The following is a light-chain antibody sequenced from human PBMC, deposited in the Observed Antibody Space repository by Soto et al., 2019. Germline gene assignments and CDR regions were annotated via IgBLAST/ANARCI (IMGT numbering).Light chain of an antibody. V-gene: IGKV3-11*01. CDR2: DAS. Sequence: VLSQSPATLSLSPGERATLSCRASQSVSSYLAWYQQKPGQAPRLLIYDASNRATGIPARFSGSGSGTDFTLTISRLEPEDSAVYYCHQYHSPPQTFGQGTKVDTK. J-gene: IGKJ2*01. CDR1: QSVSSY. CDR3: HQYHSPPQT.